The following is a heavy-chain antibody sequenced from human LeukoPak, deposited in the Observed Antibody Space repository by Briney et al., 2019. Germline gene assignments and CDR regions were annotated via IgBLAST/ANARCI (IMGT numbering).Heavy chain of an antibody. CDR1: GFTFSSYP. V-gene: IGHV3-64*01. Sequence: GGSLRLSCTASGFTFSSYPTHWVRQAPGKGLEYVSAILGNGDSSFYANSVKGRFTISRDNSKNTLYLQMGSLRAVDMAVYYCARDATSGWSFDYWGQGTQVTVSS. CDR3: ARDATSGWSFDY. D-gene: IGHD6-19*01. J-gene: IGHJ4*02. CDR2: ILGNGDSS.